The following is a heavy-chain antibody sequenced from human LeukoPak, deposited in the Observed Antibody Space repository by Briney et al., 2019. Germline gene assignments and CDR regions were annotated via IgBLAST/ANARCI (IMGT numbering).Heavy chain of an antibody. CDR3: ARYPNCDY. D-gene: IGHD1-14*01. CDR1: GFTFSSYA. CDR2: ISDSGGGT. V-gene: IGHV3-23*01. J-gene: IGHJ4*02. Sequence: GGSLRLSCAAPGFTFSSYAMSWVRQAPGKGLEWVSAISDSGGGTYYADSVKGRFTISRDNSKNTVYLQMNSLRAEDTAVYYCARYPNCDYWGQGTLVTVSS.